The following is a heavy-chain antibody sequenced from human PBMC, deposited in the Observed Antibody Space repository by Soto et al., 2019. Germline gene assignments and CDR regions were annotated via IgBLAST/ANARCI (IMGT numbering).Heavy chain of an antibody. Sequence: QVQLVQSGAEVKKPGSSVKVSCKASGNTLSSYTFTWVRQAPGKGFELLGGIIPILGTTDYAQKFQGRVTITADESTTTVYMELSGLTSEDTAMYYCARGYQPMLPCDYWGQGTLVTVSS. J-gene: IGHJ4*02. D-gene: IGHD2-2*01. V-gene: IGHV1-69*01. CDR1: GNTLSSYT. CDR2: IIPILGTT. CDR3: ARGYQPMLPCDY.